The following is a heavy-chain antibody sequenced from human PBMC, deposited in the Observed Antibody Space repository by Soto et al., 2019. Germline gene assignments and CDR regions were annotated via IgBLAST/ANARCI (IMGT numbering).Heavy chain of an antibody. CDR3: ARGFSSGMDV. J-gene: IGHJ6*02. V-gene: IGHV4-34*01. CDR2: INHSGST. CDR1: GGSFSGYY. Sequence: SETLSLTCAVYGGSFSGYYWSWIRQPPGKGLEWIGEINHSGSTNYNPSLKSRVTISVDTSKNQFSLKLSFVTAADTAVYYCARGFSSGMDVWGQGTTVTVSS.